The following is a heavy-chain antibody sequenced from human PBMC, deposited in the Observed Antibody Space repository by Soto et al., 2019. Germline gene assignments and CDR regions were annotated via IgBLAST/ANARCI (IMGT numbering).Heavy chain of an antibody. CDR1: GFTFSSYA. J-gene: IGHJ4*02. CDR3: AKDRKQWLVRWKFDY. D-gene: IGHD6-19*01. V-gene: IGHV3-23*01. CDR2: ISGSGGST. Sequence: GGSLRLSCAASGFTFSSYAMSWVRQAPGKGLEWVSAISGSGGSTYYADSVKGRFTISRDNSKNTLYLQMNSLRAEDTAVYYCAKDRKQWLVRWKFDYWGQGTLVTVSS.